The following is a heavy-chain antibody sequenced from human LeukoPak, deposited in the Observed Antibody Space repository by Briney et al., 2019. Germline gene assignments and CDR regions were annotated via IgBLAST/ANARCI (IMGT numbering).Heavy chain of an antibody. D-gene: IGHD4-23*01. CDR2: IYYTGTT. J-gene: IGHJ4*02. CDR1: GGSISNTNYY. Sequence: SETLSLTCTVSGGSISNTNYYWAWIRQPPGRGLEWIGSIYYTGTTFDNPSLKSRVTLSVDTSKNQFSLRLTSVTAADTAVYYCATLTTVVTAYYFDHWGQGTLVTVSS. CDR3: ATLTTVVTAYYFDH. V-gene: IGHV4-39*07.